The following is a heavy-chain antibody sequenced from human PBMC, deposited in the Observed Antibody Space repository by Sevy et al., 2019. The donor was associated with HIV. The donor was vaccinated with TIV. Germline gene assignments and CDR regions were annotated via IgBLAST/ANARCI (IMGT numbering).Heavy chain of an antibody. Sequence: SETLSLTCSVSGGSISSYFWTWVRQSPGKGLEWIGNIYFTENTDYSPSLKSRGTLSLDTSTSHFSLTLKSVTAADTAIYFCARDSTTRPRVLDYWGQGTLVTVSS. CDR2: IYFTENT. D-gene: IGHD1-1*01. CDR1: GGSISSYF. J-gene: IGHJ4*02. CDR3: ARDSTTRPRVLDY. V-gene: IGHV4-59*01.